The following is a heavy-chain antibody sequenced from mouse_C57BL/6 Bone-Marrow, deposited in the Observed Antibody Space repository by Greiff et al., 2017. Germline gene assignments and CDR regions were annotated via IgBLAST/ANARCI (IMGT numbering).Heavy chain of an antibody. CDR1: GFTFTDYY. Sequence: EVKVVESGGGLVQPGGSLSLSCAASGFTFTDYYMSWVRQPPGKALEWLGFIRNKANGYTTEYSASVKGRFTISRDNSQSSLYLQMNALRAEDSATYYCARWGFAYWGQGTLVTVSA. CDR2: IRNKANGYTT. CDR3: ARWGFAY. V-gene: IGHV7-3*01. J-gene: IGHJ3*01.